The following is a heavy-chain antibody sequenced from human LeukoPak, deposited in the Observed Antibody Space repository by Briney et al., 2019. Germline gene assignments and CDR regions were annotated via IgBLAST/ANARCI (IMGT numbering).Heavy chain of an antibody. Sequence: GGSLRPPCAASGFTFSSYWMHWVRQAPGKGLVWVSRINGNGSSTDYADSVKGRFTISRDNDKNTLYLQMNSLRAEDTAVYYCARLSYRPESSIAARPYDYWGQGTLVTVSS. CDR1: GFTFSSYW. CDR3: ARLSYRPESSIAARPYDY. V-gene: IGHV3-74*01. CDR2: INGNGSST. D-gene: IGHD6-6*01. J-gene: IGHJ4*02.